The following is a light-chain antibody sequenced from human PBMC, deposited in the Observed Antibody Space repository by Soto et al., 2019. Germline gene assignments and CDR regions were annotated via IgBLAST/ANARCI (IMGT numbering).Light chain of an antibody. J-gene: IGLJ1*01. Sequence: QSVLTQPASVSGSPGQSITISCTGTSSDVGGYNYVSWYQQHPGKAPKLMIYEVSNRPSGVSNRFSGSKSGNTASLTISGLRAEDEADYYCQSYDNSLSGYVFGPGTKVTVL. CDR3: QSYDNSLSGYV. CDR2: EVS. CDR1: SSDVGGYNY. V-gene: IGLV2-14*01.